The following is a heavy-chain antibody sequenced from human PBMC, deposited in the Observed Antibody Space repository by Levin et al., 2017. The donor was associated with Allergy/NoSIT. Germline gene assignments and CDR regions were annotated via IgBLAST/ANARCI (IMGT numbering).Heavy chain of an antibody. D-gene: IGHD2-2*01. CDR1: GGSFRGYY. V-gene: IGHV4-34*01. Sequence: SETLSLTCAIYGGSFRGYYWSWIRQPPGKGLEWIGEITHSGSTNYNPSLKSRVTISIDTSKNQFSLKLRSVTAADTAVYYCANSGRHYGSNTRCDWLPRWFDPWGQGALVTVSS. CDR2: ITHSGST. CDR3: ANSGRHYGSNTRCDWLPRWFDP. J-gene: IGHJ5*02.